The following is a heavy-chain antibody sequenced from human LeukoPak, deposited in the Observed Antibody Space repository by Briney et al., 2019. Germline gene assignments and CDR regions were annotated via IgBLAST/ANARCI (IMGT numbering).Heavy chain of an antibody. J-gene: IGHJ5*02. Sequence: GGSLRLSCAASGFTFAGYAMHWVRQAPGKGLEWVGWISWNSGGISYAESVKGRFTISRDNAKNSLYLQMNRLRAEDTALYYCAKDMREGSDMSYNWFDPWGQGTLVTVSS. CDR2: ISWNSGGI. D-gene: IGHD6-19*01. CDR3: AKDMREGSDMSYNWFDP. CDR1: GFTFAGYA. V-gene: IGHV3-9*01.